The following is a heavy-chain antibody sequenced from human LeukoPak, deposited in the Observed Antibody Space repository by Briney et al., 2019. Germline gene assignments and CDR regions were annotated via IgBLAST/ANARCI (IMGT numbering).Heavy chain of an antibody. J-gene: IGHJ5*02. Sequence: ASVKVSCKASGYTFTNYGISWVRQAPGQGLEWMVWISAYNGNTNYAQKLQGRVTMTTDTSTSTAYMELRSLRSDDTAVYYCARDPVHGSNVYIWFDPWGQGTLVTVSS. D-gene: IGHD1-26*01. CDR2: ISAYNGNT. CDR1: GYTFTNYG. V-gene: IGHV1-18*01. CDR3: ARDPVHGSNVYIWFDP.